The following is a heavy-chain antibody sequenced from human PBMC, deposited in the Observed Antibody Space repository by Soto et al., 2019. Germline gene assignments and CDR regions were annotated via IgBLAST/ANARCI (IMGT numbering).Heavy chain of an antibody. CDR3: ARSGHDYVWGSYRYTTYFDY. CDR1: GYSFTSYW. J-gene: IGHJ4*02. D-gene: IGHD3-16*02. CDR2: IYPGDSDT. V-gene: IGHV5-51*01. Sequence: GESLKISCKGSGYSFTSYWIGWVRQMPGKGLEWMGIIYPGDSDTRYSPSFQGQVTISADKSISTAYLQWSSLKASDTAMYYCARSGHDYVWGSYRYTTYFDYWGQGTLVTVS.